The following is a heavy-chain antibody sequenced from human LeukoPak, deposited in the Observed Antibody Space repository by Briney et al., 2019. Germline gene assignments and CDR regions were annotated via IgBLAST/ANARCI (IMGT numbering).Heavy chain of an antibody. CDR3: ARSPDYYDSSEDY. CDR2: ISSSGSTI. V-gene: IGHV3-48*03. Sequence: GGSLRLSCAASGFTFSSYEMNWVRQAPGKGLEGVSYISSSGSTIYYAGSVKGGFTISRDNAKNSLYLQMNSLRAEDTAVYYCARSPDYYDSSEDYWGQGTLVTVSP. D-gene: IGHD3-22*01. CDR1: GFTFSSYE. J-gene: IGHJ4*02.